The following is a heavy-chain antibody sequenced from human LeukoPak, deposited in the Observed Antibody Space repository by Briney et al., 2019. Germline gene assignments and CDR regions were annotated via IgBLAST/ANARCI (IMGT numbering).Heavy chain of an antibody. Sequence: ASVKVSCKASGYIFSSYDINWVRQATGQGLEWMGWMNPNNGNAGYAQKFQDKVTMTRDTSISTAYMELSSLRSEDTAIYYCARGAWYNSAYTALHYFDYWGQGTLVTVSS. CDR1: GYIFSSYD. D-gene: IGHD6-19*01. J-gene: IGHJ4*02. CDR3: ARGAWYNSAYTALHYFDY. CDR2: MNPNNGNA. V-gene: IGHV1-8*01.